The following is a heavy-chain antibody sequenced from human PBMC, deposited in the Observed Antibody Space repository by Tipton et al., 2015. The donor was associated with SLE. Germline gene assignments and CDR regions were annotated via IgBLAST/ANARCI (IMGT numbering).Heavy chain of an antibody. CDR3: ARGRSGDYFDY. D-gene: IGHD1-14*01. J-gene: IGHJ4*02. CDR2: ISYDGTNK. CDR1: GFTFSSYA. V-gene: IGHV3-30*04. Sequence: SLRLSCAASGFTFSSYAMHWVRQAPGKGLEWVAVISYDGTNKYYADSVKGRFTISRDNSKNTLYLQMNSLRAEDTAVYYCARGRSGDYFDYWGQGTLVTVSS.